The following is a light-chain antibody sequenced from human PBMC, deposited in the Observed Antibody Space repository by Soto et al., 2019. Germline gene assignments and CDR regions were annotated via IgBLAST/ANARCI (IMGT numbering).Light chain of an antibody. J-gene: IGLJ1*01. CDR2: SNN. CDR3: AAWDDSLNGSYV. V-gene: IGLV1-44*01. CDR1: SSNIGSNT. Sequence: QSALTQPPSASGTPGQRVTISCSGSSSNIGSNTVNWYQQLPGTAPKLLIYSNNQRPSGVPDRFSGSKSGTSASLAISGFQSEDEADYYCAAWDDSLNGSYVFGTGTKVTVL.